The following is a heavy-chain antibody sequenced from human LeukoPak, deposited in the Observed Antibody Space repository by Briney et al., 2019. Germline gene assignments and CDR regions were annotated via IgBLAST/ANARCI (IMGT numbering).Heavy chain of an antibody. CDR3: ARDPYCSSTSCYLDY. Sequence: GGSLRLSCAASGFTFSSYSMNWVRQAPGKGLEWVSSISSSSSYIYYADSVKGRFTISRDNAKNSLYLQMNSLRAEDTAGYYCARDPYCSSTSCYLDYWGQGTLVTVSS. D-gene: IGHD2-2*01. CDR1: GFTFSSYS. CDR2: ISSSSSYI. V-gene: IGHV3-21*01. J-gene: IGHJ4*02.